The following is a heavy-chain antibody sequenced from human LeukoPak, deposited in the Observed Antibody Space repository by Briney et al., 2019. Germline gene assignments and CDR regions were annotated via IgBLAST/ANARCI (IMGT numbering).Heavy chain of an antibody. V-gene: IGHV3-23*01. Sequence: GGSLRLSCAASGFTFSSYAMSWVRQAPGKGLEWVSAISGSGGSTYYADSVKGRFTISRDNSKNTLYLQMNSLRAEDTAVYYCAKGRSILGYCSSTSCYGGQGAPVTVSS. CDR1: GFTFSSYA. J-gene: IGHJ4*02. D-gene: IGHD2-2*01. CDR3: AKGRSILGYCSSTSCY. CDR2: ISGSGGST.